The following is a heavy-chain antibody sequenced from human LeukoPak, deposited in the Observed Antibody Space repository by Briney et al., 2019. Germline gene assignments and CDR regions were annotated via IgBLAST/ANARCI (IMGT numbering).Heavy chain of an antibody. Sequence: ASVKVSCKASGYTFTSYDINWVRQATGQGLEWMGWMNPNSGNTGYAQKFQGRVTMTRNTSISTAYMELSSLRSEDTAVYYCAIRYGSGEKYYYYYYMDIWGKGTTVTVSS. CDR3: AIRYGSGEKYYYYYYMDI. V-gene: IGHV1-8*01. CDR1: GYTFTSYD. D-gene: IGHD3-10*01. CDR2: MNPNSGNT. J-gene: IGHJ6*03.